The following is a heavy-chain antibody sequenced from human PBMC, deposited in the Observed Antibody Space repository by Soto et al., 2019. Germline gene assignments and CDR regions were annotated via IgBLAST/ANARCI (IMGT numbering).Heavy chain of an antibody. V-gene: IGHV1-18*01. CDR3: ARGGLGFERNDY. CDR2: ISAYNGNT. J-gene: IGHJ4*02. Sequence: APEQGLEWMGWISAYNGNTNYAQKLQGRVTMTTDTSTSTAYMELRSLRSDDTAVYYCARGGLGFERNDYWGQGTLVTVSS. D-gene: IGHD1-1*01.